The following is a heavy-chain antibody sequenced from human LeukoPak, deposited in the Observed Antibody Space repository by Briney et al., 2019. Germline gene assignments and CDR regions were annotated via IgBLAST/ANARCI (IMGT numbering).Heavy chain of an antibody. D-gene: IGHD3-3*01. J-gene: IGHJ4*02. CDR3: ARGATIFGVVITLYYFDY. V-gene: IGHV1-2*02. CDR2: INPNSGGT. CDR1: GYTFTGYY. Sequence: VASVKVSCKASGYTFTGYYMHWVRQAPGQGLEWMGWINPNSGGTNYAQKFQGRVTMTRDTSISTAYMELSRLRSDDTAVYYCARGATIFGVVITLYYFDYWGQGTLVTVSS.